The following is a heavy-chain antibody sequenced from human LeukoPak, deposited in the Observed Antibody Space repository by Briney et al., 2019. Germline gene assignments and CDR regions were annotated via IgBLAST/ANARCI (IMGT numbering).Heavy chain of an antibody. CDR1: GGSISSYY. J-gene: IGHJ5*02. CDR2: IYTSGST. CDR3: ARDRSVTMVRGVPWFDP. D-gene: IGHD3-10*01. Sequence: SETLSLTCTVSGGSISSYYWSWIRQPAGKGLEWIGRIYTSGSTNYNPSLKSRVTMSVDTSKNQFSLKLSSVTAADTAVYYCARDRSVTMVRGVPWFDPWGQGTLVTVSS. V-gene: IGHV4-4*07.